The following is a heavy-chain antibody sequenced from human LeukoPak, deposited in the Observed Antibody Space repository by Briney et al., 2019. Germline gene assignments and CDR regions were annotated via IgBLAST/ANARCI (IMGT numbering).Heavy chain of an antibody. Sequence: GGSLRLACAASGFTFSRYGMHWVRQAPGKGLEWVAVVWYDGTSEYYADSVKGRVIVSRDNSKNTLYLQMNSLRAEDTAVYYCVRDRGCSSATCQSPFYFDFWGQGTLATVSS. D-gene: IGHD2-2*01. CDR1: GFTFSRYG. J-gene: IGHJ4*02. V-gene: IGHV3-33*01. CDR2: VWYDGTSE. CDR3: VRDRGCSSATCQSPFYFDF.